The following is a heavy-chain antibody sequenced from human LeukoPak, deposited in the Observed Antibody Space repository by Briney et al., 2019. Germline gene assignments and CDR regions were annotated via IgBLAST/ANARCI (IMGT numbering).Heavy chain of an antibody. CDR3: VSDSGTRSGGVS. J-gene: IGHJ5*02. Sequence: GGSLRLSCAASGFSLKTFWIHWIRQAPGGRLVWVSRISPDGSITTYADSVKGRFAISRDNAKNTLYLQMNRLRADDSAIYYCVSDSGTRSGGVSWGQGTLVTVSS. CDR1: GFSLKTFW. V-gene: IGHV3-74*01. CDR2: ISPDGSIT. D-gene: IGHD1-26*01.